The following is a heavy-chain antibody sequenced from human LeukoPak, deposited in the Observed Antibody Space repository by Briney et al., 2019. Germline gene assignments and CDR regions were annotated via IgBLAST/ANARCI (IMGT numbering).Heavy chain of an antibody. J-gene: IGHJ3*02. D-gene: IGHD3-22*01. V-gene: IGHV3-48*03. CDR3: ARETRDSSGLGAFDI. CDR2: ISTTGSDI. CDR1: RFSFSTSE. Sequence: PGGSLRLSCVASRFSFSTSEMSWVRQAPGEGLEWLSYISTTGSDIIYADSVKGQFTTSRDNAKNSLFLQMNSLRAEDTAVYYCARETRDSSGLGAFDIWGRGTMVTVS.